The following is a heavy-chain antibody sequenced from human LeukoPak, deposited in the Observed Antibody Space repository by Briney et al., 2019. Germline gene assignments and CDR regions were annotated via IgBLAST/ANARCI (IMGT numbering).Heavy chain of an antibody. CDR1: GGSISSYY. CDR2: IYYSGST. Sequence: SETLSLTCTVSGGSISSYYWSWIRQPPGKGLEWIGYIYYSGSTNYNPSLKSRVTISVDTSKNQFSLKLSSVTAADTAVYYCARGGTTPTRWFDPWGQGTLVTVSS. D-gene: IGHD1-26*01. CDR3: ARGGTTPTRWFDP. J-gene: IGHJ5*02. V-gene: IGHV4-59*01.